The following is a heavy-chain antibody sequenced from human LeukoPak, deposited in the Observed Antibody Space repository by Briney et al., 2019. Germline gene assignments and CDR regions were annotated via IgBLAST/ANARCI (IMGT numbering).Heavy chain of an antibody. Sequence: AGESLRLSCAASGFTFSSYWMSWVRQAPGKGLEWVANIKQDGSEKYYVDSVKGRFTISRDNAKNSLYLQMNSLRAEDTAVYYCARDRVPAGDDYGDYGAFDIWGQGTMVTVSS. CDR1: GFTFSSYW. J-gene: IGHJ3*02. CDR2: IKQDGSEK. D-gene: IGHD4-17*01. V-gene: IGHV3-7*01. CDR3: ARDRVPAGDDYGDYGAFDI.